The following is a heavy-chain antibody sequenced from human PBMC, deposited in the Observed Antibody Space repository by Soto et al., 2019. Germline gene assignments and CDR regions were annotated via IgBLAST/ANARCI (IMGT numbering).Heavy chain of an antibody. V-gene: IGHV2-5*02. CDR3: AHTRSYNWNQNWFDP. CDR1: GFSLSTSGVG. CDR2: IYWDDDK. J-gene: IGHJ5*02. Sequence: KSGPTLVTPXQTLTLTCTFSGFSLSTSGVGVGWLRQPPGKALEWLALIYWDDDKRYSPSLKSRLTITKDTSKNQVVLTMTNMDPVDTATYYCAHTRSYNWNQNWFDPWGQGTLVTVSS. D-gene: IGHD1-20*01.